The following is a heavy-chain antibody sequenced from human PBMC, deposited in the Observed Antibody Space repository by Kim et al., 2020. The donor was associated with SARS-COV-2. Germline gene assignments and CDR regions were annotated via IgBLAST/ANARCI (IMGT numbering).Heavy chain of an antibody. D-gene: IGHD1-26*01. CDR1: GFTFSSSA. V-gene: IGHV3-23*01. Sequence: GGSLRLSCAASGFTFSSSAMDWVRQAPGKGLEWISVISTSGGTTYYADSVKGRFTISRDNSKNTLYLQMDSLRVEDTALYYCARELSGHRSFDLWGRGTLVTVSS. CDR2: ISTSGGTT. J-gene: IGHJ2*01. CDR3: ARELSGHRSFDL.